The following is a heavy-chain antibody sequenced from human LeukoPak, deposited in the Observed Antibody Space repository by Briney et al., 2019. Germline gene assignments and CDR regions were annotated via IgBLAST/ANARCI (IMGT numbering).Heavy chain of an antibody. CDR2: IYTSGST. Sequence: SETLSLTCTVSSGSISNYYWSWIRQPAGKGLECIGRIYTSGSTNYSPSLKSRVTMSVDTSKHQFSLKLRSVTAADTAVYYCARGGSGYDWFDPWGQGTLVTVSS. D-gene: IGHD5-12*01. CDR1: SGSISNYY. J-gene: IGHJ5*02. V-gene: IGHV4-4*07. CDR3: ARGGSGYDWFDP.